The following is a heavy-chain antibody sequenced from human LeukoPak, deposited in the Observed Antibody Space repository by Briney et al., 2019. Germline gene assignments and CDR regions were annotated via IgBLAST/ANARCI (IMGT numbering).Heavy chain of an antibody. D-gene: IGHD4-17*01. CDR3: ARGQDYGDYYYYYYMDV. V-gene: IGHV3-21*01. J-gene: IGHJ6*03. CDR1: GFTFSSYS. CDR2: ISSSSSYI. Sequence: GGSLRLSCAASGFTFSSYSMNWVRQAPGKGLEWVSSISSSSSYIYYADSVKGRFTISRDNAKNSLYLQMNSLRAGDTTVYYCARGQDYGDYYYYYYMDVWGKGTTVTVSS.